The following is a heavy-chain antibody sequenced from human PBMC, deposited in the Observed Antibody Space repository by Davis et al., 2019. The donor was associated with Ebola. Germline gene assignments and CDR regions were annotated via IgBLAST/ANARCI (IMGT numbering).Heavy chain of an antibody. V-gene: IGHV1-8*01. Sequence: ASVKVSCKASGYTFTSYDINWVRQATGQGLEWMGWMNPNSGNTGYAQKFQGRVTMTRNTSISTAYMELSSLRSEDTAVYYCTTASVTYYDFWSGYLEGVGYYYGMDVWGQGTTVTVSS. D-gene: IGHD3-3*01. CDR1: GYTFTSYD. CDR3: TTASVTYYDFWSGYLEGVGYYYGMDV. J-gene: IGHJ6*02. CDR2: MNPNSGNT.